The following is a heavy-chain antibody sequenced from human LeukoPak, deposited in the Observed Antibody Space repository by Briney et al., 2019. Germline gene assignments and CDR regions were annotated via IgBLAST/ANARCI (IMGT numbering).Heavy chain of an antibody. V-gene: IGHV1-46*01. CDR3: AGDRGITVTKDFDY. Sequence: AASVKVSCKASGYTFTSYFLHWVRQAPGQGLEWMGLINPSGGSATYAQKFQGRVTMTEDTSTSTAYMEVSSLRSDDTAVYFCAGDRGITVTKDFDYWGQGTQVTVSS. CDR1: GYTFTSYF. J-gene: IGHJ4*02. D-gene: IGHD4-17*01. CDR2: INPSGGSA.